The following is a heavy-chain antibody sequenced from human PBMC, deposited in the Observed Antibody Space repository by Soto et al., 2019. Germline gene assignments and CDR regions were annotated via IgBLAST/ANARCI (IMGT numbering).Heavy chain of an antibody. CDR1: SASIISEQR. CDR2: IHHSGST. CDR3: ARRFGWYAIDQ. J-gene: IGHJ4*02. Sequence: QMQLQESGPGLVKPSETLSLTCAVSSASIISEQRWSWVRQPPGKGLEWIGEIHHSGSTNNNPSLRSRVTMSVDKSKNPFSLTLNSVTAADTAVYYCARRFGWYAIDQWGQGTLVIVSS. V-gene: IGHV4-4*02. D-gene: IGHD6-19*01.